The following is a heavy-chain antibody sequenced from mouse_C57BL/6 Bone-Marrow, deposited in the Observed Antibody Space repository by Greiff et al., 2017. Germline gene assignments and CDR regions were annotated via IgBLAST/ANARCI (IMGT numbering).Heavy chain of an antibody. J-gene: IGHJ3*01. CDR2: IYPGNSDP. Sequence: VQLQQSGTVLARPGASVKMSCKTSGYTFTSSWMHWVKQRPGQGLEWIGAIYPGNSDPSYNQKFKGKAKLTAVTSASTAYMELSSLTNEDSAVYYCKRAYYYYGSSRWCAYWGQGTLVTGSA. D-gene: IGHD1-1*01. CDR3: KRAYYYYGSSRWCAY. CDR1: GYTFTSSW. V-gene: IGHV1-5*01.